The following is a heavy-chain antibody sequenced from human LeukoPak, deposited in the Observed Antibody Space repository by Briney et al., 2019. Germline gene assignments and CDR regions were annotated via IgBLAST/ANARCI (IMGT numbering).Heavy chain of an antibody. J-gene: IGHJ4*02. V-gene: IGHV4-59*01. Sequence: SETLSLTCTVSGGSISSYYWSWIRQPPGKGLEWIGYIHYSGSTNYNPSLKSRVTISVDTSKNQFSLKLSSVTAADTAVYYCARGAIDSSGYNYYFDYWGQGTLVTVSS. D-gene: IGHD3-22*01. CDR2: IHYSGST. CDR3: ARGAIDSSGYNYYFDY. CDR1: GGSISSYY.